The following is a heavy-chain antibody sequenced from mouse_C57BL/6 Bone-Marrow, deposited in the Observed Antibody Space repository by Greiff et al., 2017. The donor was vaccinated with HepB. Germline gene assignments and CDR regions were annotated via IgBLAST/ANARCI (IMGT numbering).Heavy chain of an antibody. CDR1: GFTFSDYG. J-gene: IGHJ3*01. CDR2: ISSGSSTI. V-gene: IGHV5-17*01. CDR3: ARLTTVGGFAY. D-gene: IGHD1-1*01. Sequence: VQLKESGGGLVKPGGSLKLSCAASGFTFSDYGMHWVRQAPEKGLEWVAYISSGSSTIYYADTVKGRFTISRDNAKNTLFLQMTSLRSEDTAMYYCARLTTVGGFAYWGQGTLVTVSA.